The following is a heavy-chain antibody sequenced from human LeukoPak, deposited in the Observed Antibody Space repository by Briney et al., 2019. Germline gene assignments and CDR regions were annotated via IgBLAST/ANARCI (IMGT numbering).Heavy chain of an antibody. CDR3: AKAVKYSYGSGSSYYFDY. Sequence: GASVKVSCTASGYTFSSHDVNWVRQATGPGLEWKGWMNPNSGNTGYAQTFQGRVTMTRNTSISTAYMELASLTSEDSAVYYCAKAVKYSYGSGSSYYFDYWGQGALVTVSS. V-gene: IGHV1-8*01. D-gene: IGHD3-10*01. J-gene: IGHJ4*02. CDR1: GYTFSSHD. CDR2: MNPNSGNT.